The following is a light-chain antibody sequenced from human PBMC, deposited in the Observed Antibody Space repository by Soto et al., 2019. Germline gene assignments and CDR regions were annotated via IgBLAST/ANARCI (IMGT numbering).Light chain of an antibody. CDR1: SSDVGGYNY. V-gene: IGLV2-8*02. CDR3: SSYAGSNSYV. Sequence: SVLNRPPSAYRSHRQSVPITYTETSSDVGGYNYVSWYQQHPGKAPKLMIYEVSKRPSGVPDRFSGSKSGNTASLTVSGLQAEDEADYYCSSYAGSNSYVFGTGTKVTVL. CDR2: EVS. J-gene: IGLJ1*01.